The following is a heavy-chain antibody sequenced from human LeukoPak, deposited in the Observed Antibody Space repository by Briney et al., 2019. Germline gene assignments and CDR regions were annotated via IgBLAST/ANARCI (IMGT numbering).Heavy chain of an antibody. J-gene: IGHJ4*02. Sequence: GGSLRLSCATSGLAFSNFWMYWVRQAPGKGLEWVASIKPDGSEDFYADSVRGRFNISRDNAKNSLFLQMTNLKAEDTAVYYCAVDRRFKIFDYWGQGTLVTVSS. CDR1: GLAFSNFW. D-gene: IGHD5-24*01. CDR2: IKPDGSED. V-gene: IGHV3-7*01. CDR3: AVDRRFKIFDY.